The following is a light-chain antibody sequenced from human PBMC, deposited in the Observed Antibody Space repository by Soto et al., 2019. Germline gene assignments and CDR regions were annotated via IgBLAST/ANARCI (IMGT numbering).Light chain of an antibody. CDR3: CSLTTSHTYV. V-gene: IGLV2-14*03. CDR1: SSDIGHYDY. Sequence: SALTQPASVSGSPGQSITISCTGTSSDIGHYDYVSWYQQHPGKPPKLMIYHVTYRPSGGSNRYSGSKSGNSASLTISGLQADDEADYYCCSLTTSHTYVFGSGTKLTVL. CDR2: HVT. J-gene: IGLJ1*01.